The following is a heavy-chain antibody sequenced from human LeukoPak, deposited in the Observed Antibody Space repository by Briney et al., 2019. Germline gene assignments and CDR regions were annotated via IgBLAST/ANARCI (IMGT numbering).Heavy chain of an antibody. CDR2: ISSSGRTI. CDR3: ARRAIAEGFDY. J-gene: IGHJ4*02. Sequence: GGSLRLSCAVSGFTFSSYEMNWVRQAPGKGLERVSYISSSGRTIYYADSVKGRFTISRDSAKNSLYLQMIGLRVEDTAVYYCARRAIAEGFDYWGQGTLVTVSS. D-gene: IGHD6-13*01. V-gene: IGHV3-48*03. CDR1: GFTFSSYE.